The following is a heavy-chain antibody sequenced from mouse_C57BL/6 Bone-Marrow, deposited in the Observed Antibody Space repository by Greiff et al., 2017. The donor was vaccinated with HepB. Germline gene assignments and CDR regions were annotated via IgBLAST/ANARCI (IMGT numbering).Heavy chain of an antibody. CDR1: GFNIKAYY. CDR2: IDPEIGNS. D-gene: IGHD5-5*01. CDR3: VRPSGTTYDTDFDY. Sequence: VQLQQSGAELVRPGALVTLSCKTSGFNIKAYYMHWVKQRPEQGLEWIGWIDPEIGNSKYDPKFQGKATITADTSSNTAYLQLRSLTSEDTAVYYCVRPSGTTYDTDFDYWGQGTTLTVSS. J-gene: IGHJ2*01. V-gene: IGHV14-1*02.